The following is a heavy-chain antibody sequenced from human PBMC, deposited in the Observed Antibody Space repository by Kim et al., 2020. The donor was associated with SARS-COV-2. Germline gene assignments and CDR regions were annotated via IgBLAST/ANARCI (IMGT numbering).Heavy chain of an antibody. J-gene: IGHJ4*02. CDR3: ASHYYTNNIFSDY. CDR1: GASITSGGNY. Sequence: SETLSLTCTVSGASITSGGNYWSWIRQRPRQGLEWIGSIFYSGSTYYKSSLKSRISISVDTSQNQFSLKLSSVTAADTAMYYCASHYYTNNIFSDYWGQG. CDR2: IFYSGST. V-gene: IGHV4-31*03. D-gene: IGHD3-10*01.